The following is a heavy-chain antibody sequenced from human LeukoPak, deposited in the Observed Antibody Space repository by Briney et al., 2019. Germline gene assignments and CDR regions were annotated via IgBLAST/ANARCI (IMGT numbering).Heavy chain of an antibody. CDR3: ASPTRPSGSYLDDAFDI. CDR1: GFIFSSYW. CDR2: IKQTGSEN. Sequence: PGGSLRLSCAASGFIFSSYWMTWVRQAPGKGLEWVANIKQTGSENSYVDSVKGRFTISRDNAKNSLYLQMNSLRAEDTAVYYCASPTRPSGSYLDDAFDIWGQGTMVTVSS. J-gene: IGHJ3*02. D-gene: IGHD1-26*01. V-gene: IGHV3-7*01.